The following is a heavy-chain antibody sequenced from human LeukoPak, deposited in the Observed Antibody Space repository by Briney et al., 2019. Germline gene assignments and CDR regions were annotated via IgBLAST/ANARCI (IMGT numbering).Heavy chain of an antibody. V-gene: IGHV3-9*03. J-gene: IGHJ6*03. CDR2: ISWNSGSI. CDR3: AKGRGEYYYYYMDV. Sequence: SLRLSCAASGFTFDDYVMHWVPPAPGKSLEWVSGISWNSGSIGYADSVKGRFTISRDNAKNSLYLQMNSLRAEDMALYYCAKGRGEYYYYYMDVWGKGTTVTVSS. CDR1: GFTFDDYV. D-gene: IGHD3-16*01.